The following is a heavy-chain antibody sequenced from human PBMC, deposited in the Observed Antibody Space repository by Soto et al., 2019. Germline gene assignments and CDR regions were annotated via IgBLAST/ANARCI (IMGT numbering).Heavy chain of an antibody. J-gene: IGHJ4*02. D-gene: IGHD3-16*01. Sequence: GGSLRLSCAASGFTFNNYAMTWFRQAPGKGLEWVSTISGSASSTHYADSVKGRFTISRDNSKDTLFLQMNRLRIEDTAIYYCQGFVWGTYGYTPPDYWGQGTLVTVSS. CDR2: ISGSASST. V-gene: IGHV3-23*01. CDR3: QGFVWGTYGYTPPDY. CDR1: GFTFNNYA.